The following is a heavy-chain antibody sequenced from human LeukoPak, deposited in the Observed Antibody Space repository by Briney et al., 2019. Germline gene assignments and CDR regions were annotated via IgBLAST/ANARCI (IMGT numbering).Heavy chain of an antibody. Sequence: PSETLSLTCTVSGGSISSYYWSWIRQPPGKGLEWIGYIYSSGSTNYNPSLKSRITISVDTSKNQFSLKLSSVTAADTAVYYCARFAYCGGHCWYYFDYWGQGSLVAVSS. V-gene: IGHV4-59*01. CDR2: IYSSGST. J-gene: IGHJ4*02. CDR3: ARFAYCGGHCWYYFDY. CDR1: GGSISSYY. D-gene: IGHD2-21*02.